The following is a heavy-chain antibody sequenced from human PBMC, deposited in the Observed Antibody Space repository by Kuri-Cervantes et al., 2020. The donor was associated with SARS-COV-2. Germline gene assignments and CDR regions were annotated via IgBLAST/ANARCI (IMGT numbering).Heavy chain of an antibody. D-gene: IGHD2-15*01. V-gene: IGHV4-61*02. J-gene: IGHJ3*02. CDR1: GGSISSGSYY. CDR2: IYTSGCT. CDR3: ASSGHKVAFDI. Sequence: LRLSCTVSGGSISSGSYYWSWIRQPAGKGLEWIGRIYTSGCTNYNPSLKSRVTISVGTSKNQFSLKLSSVTAADTAVYYCASSGHKVAFDIWGQGTMVTVSS.